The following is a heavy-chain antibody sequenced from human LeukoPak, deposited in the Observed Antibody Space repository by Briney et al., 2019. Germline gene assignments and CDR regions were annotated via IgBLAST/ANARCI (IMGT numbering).Heavy chain of an antibody. J-gene: IGHJ5*02. D-gene: IGHD3-9*01. V-gene: IGHV4-59*08. CDR3: ARHHYDILTGYGNWFDP. Sequence: IYYSGRTNYHPSLNSRVTISVDTSKNQFSLKLSSVTAADTAVYYCARHHYDILTGYGNWFDPWGQGTLVTVSS. CDR2: IYYSGRT.